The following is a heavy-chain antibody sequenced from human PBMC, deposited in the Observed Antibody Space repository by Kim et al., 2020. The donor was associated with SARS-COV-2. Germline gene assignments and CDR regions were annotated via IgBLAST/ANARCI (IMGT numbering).Heavy chain of an antibody. J-gene: IGHJ4*02. CDR1: GFTFSSYP. D-gene: IGHD5-18*01. CDR2: ISRDGRDV. Sequence: GGSLRLSCAASGFTFSSYPFHWVRHAPGKNLEYVSAISRDGRDVFYANFVRGRFSISRDNSKNILYLQMDSLGVEDMAVYYCARAGGYTYDYWGQGTLVTVSS. CDR3: ARAGGYTYDY. V-gene: IGHV3-64*01.